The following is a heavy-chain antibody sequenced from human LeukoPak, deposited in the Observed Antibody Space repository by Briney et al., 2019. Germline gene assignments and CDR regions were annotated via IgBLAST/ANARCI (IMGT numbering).Heavy chain of an antibody. CDR2: ISHDGSNK. CDR3: AKDRASGYSSGRSLDY. J-gene: IGHJ4*02. D-gene: IGHD6-25*01. V-gene: IGHV3-30*18. CDR1: GFTFSSYG. Sequence: GGSLRLSCAASGFTFSSYGMHWVRQAPGKGLEWVAVISHDGSNKYYADSVKGRFTISRDNSKNTLYLQMNSLRAEDTAVYYCAKDRASGYSSGRSLDYWGQGTLVTVSS.